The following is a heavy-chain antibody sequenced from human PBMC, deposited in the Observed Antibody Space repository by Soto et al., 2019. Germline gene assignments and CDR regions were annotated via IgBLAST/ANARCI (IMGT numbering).Heavy chain of an antibody. V-gene: IGHV1-69*01. CDR2: IIPIFGTA. J-gene: IGHJ6*02. CDR3: ASREVLRFLEWVSAVYYYGMDV. D-gene: IGHD3-3*01. Sequence: QVQLVQSGAEVKKPGSSVKVSCKASGGTFSSYAISWVRQAPGQGLEWMGGIIPIFGTANDAQKFQGRVTITEDESTSTAYMELSSLRSEDTAVYYCASREVLRFLEWVSAVYYYGMDVWGQGTTVTVSS. CDR1: GGTFSSYA.